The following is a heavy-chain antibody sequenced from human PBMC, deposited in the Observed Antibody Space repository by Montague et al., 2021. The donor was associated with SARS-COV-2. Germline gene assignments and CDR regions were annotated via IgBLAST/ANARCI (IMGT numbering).Heavy chain of an antibody. CDR2: IYYSGST. J-gene: IGHJ3*02. V-gene: IGHV4-39*01. Sequence: SETLSLTCTVSGGSISSSSYYWGWIRQPPGKGLEWIGSIYYSGSTYYNPSLKSRITISVDTSKNQFSLKLSSVTAADTAVYYCARFPTSYYYDSKAAPATPNAFDIWGQGKMGTVSS. CDR3: ARFPTSYYYDSKAAPATPNAFDI. CDR1: GGSISSSSYY. D-gene: IGHD3-22*01.